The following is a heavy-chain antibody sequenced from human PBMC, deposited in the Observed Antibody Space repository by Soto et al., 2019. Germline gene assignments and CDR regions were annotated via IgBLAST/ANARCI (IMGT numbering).Heavy chain of an antibody. Sequence: GGSLRLSCAASGFTFSSYSMNWVRQAPGKGLEWVSSISSSSSYIYYTDSVKGRFTISRDNAKNSLYLQMNSLRAEDTAVYYCARDFRDYGDYGRFDYWGQGALVTVSS. CDR3: ARDFRDYGDYGRFDY. D-gene: IGHD4-17*01. J-gene: IGHJ4*02. V-gene: IGHV3-21*01. CDR1: GFTFSSYS. CDR2: ISSSSSYI.